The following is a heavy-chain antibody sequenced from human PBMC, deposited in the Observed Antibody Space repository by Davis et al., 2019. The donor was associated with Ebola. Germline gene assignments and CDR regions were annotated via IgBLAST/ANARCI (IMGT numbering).Heavy chain of an antibody. CDR2: INHSGST. Sequence: MPSETLSLTCTVSGGSISSSGYYWSWIRQPPGKGLEWIGEINHSGSTNYNPSLKSRVTISVDASKNQFSLKLSSVTAADTAVYFCARGGGWFDPWGQGTLVTVSS. CDR3: ARGGGWFDP. V-gene: IGHV4-39*07. D-gene: IGHD3-10*01. J-gene: IGHJ5*02. CDR1: GGSISSSGYY.